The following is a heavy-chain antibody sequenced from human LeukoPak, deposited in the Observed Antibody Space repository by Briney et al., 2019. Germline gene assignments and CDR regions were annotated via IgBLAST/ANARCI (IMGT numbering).Heavy chain of an antibody. J-gene: IGHJ4*02. Sequence: PGESLKISCKGSTNIFTTHWIGWVRQRPGNGLEWMGLIYAGDSDTKYSPSFEGQVTISADKSTSTAYLQWSSLKASDTAMYYCARSWAMAQNLDSWGQGTLVTVSS. CDR2: IYAGDSDT. V-gene: IGHV5-51*01. CDR1: TNIFTTHW. CDR3: ARSWAMAQNLDS. D-gene: IGHD5-18*01.